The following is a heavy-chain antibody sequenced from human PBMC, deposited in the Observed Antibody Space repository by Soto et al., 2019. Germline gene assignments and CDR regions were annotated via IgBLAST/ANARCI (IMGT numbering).Heavy chain of an antibody. V-gene: IGHV3-30*18. J-gene: IGHJ4*02. CDR3: ANGDSSSWYEFDY. CDR2: ISYDGSNK. CDR1: GFTFSSYG. Sequence: QVQLVESGGGVVQPGRSLRLSCAASGFTFSSYGMHWVRQAPGKGLEWVAVISYDGSNKYYADSVKGRFTISRDNSKNTLYLQTNSLRAEDTAVYYCANGDSSSWYEFDYWGQGTLVTVSS. D-gene: IGHD6-13*01.